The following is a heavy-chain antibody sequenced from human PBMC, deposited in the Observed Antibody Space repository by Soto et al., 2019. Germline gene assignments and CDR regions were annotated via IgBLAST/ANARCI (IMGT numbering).Heavy chain of an antibody. CDR1: GGSISSGGYF. CDR2: IYYSGST. J-gene: IGHJ4*02. Sequence: PSETLSLTCTVSGGSISSGGYFWNWIRQHPGKGLEWIGYIYYSGSTYYNPSLKGRVTISLDTSKNQFSLKLNSVTAADTAVYYCAREPSIWGQGTLVTVSS. V-gene: IGHV4-31*03. CDR3: AREPSI.